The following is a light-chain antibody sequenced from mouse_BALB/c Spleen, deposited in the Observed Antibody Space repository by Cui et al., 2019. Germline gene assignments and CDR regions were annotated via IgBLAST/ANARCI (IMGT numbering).Light chain of an antibody. CDR1: SQHSTYT. J-gene: IGLJ2*01. Sequence: QLVLTQSSSAPFSLGASAKLTCTLSSQHSTYTIEWYQQQPLKPPKYVMELKKDGSHSTGDGIPDRFSGSSSGADRYLSISNIQPEDEAIYICGVGDTIKEQFVNYVFGGGTKVTVL. CDR2: LKKDGSH. V-gene: IGLV3*01. CDR3: GVGDTIKEQFVNYV.